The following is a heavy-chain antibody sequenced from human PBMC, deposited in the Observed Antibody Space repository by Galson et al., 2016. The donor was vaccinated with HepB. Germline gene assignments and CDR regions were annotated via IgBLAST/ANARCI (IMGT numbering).Heavy chain of an antibody. CDR3: AREVHSDDFWSGYTLSYYGMDV. CDR1: GFTVNSYG. CDR2: MSYDGSTK. J-gene: IGHJ6*02. V-gene: IGHV3-30*03. Sequence: SLRLSCAASGFTVNSYGVHWVRQTPGKRLEWMAVMSYDGSTKKYADSVKGRFTISRDNYKNTVYLQMNRLRPEDTAVYYRAREVHSDDFWSGYTLSYYGMDVWGQGTAVTVPS. D-gene: IGHD3-3*01.